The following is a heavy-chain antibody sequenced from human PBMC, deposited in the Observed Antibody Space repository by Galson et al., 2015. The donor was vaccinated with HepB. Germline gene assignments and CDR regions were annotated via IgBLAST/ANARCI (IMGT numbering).Heavy chain of an antibody. CDR2: IFYTGST. V-gene: IGHV4-59*08. J-gene: IGHJ6*03. Sequence: ETLSLTCTVSGGSISSYYWSWIRQPPGKKLEWIGHIFYTGSTDYNPSLGSRVTISVDTPRNQFSLRLSSVTAADTAVYYCARRTDYYYYYIDVWGKGTTVTVSS. CDR3: ARRTDYYYYYIDV. CDR1: GGSISSYY.